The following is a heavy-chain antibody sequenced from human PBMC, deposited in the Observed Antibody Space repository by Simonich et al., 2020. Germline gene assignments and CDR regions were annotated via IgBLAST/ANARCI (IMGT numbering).Heavy chain of an antibody. CDR1: GFTFSSYA. CDR3: AKDLGERITMIVVVIDAFDI. J-gene: IGHJ3*02. Sequence: GGGLVQPGGSLRLSCAASGFTFSSYAMSWVRQAPGKGLEWVSAISGSGGSTYYADSGKGRCTISRDNSKNTLYLKMNSLRAEDTAVYYCAKDLGERITMIVVVIDAFDIWGQGTMVTVSS. D-gene: IGHD3-22*01. V-gene: IGHV3-23*01. CDR2: ISGSGGST.